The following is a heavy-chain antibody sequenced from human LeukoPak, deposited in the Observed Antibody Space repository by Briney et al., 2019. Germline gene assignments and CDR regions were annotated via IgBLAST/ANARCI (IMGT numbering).Heavy chain of an antibody. D-gene: IGHD2-2*01. J-gene: IGHJ4*02. V-gene: IGHV4-34*01. CDR3: ARGTGYCSSTSCPQNFDY. CDR2: INHSGSA. Sequence: SETLSLTCAVSGGSFSGYYWTWIRQPPGKGLEWIGEINHSGSANYNPSLKSRVTISLDTSKNQFSLNLSSVTAADTAVYYCARGTGYCSSTSCPQNFDYWGQGTLVTVSS. CDR1: GGSFSGYY.